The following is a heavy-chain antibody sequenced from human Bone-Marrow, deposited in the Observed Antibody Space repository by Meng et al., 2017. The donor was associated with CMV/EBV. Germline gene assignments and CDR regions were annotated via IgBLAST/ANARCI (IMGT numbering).Heavy chain of an antibody. V-gene: IGHV3-74*03. D-gene: IGHD1-26*01. CDR1: GFTFSNYW. J-gene: IGHJ3*02. Sequence: GGSLRLSCAASGFTFSNYWMHWVRHAAGKGLVWVSRITSDGSSIMHADYVKGRFTSCRDNAKNTLYLKMNSLRAEDTAVYYCVRDGGRGSAGAFDIWGQGTMVTVSS. CDR3: VRDGGRGSAGAFDI. CDR2: ITSDGSSI.